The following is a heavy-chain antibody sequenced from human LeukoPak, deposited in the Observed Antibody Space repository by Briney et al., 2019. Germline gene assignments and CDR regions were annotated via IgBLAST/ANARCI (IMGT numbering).Heavy chain of an antibody. CDR1: GYTFTSYA. Sequence: ASVKVPCKASGYTFTSYAMHWVRQAPGQRLEWMGWINAGNGNTKYSQEFQGRVTMTTDTSTSTAYMELRSLRSDDTAVYYCARDYGDYEDYWGQGTLVTVSS. D-gene: IGHD4-17*01. J-gene: IGHJ4*02. CDR2: INAGNGNT. CDR3: ARDYGDYEDY. V-gene: IGHV1-3*01.